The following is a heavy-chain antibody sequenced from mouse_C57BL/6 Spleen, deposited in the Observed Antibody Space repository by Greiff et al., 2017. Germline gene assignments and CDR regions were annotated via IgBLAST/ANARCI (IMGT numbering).Heavy chain of an antibody. CDR2: ISDGGSYT. CDR1: GFTFSSYA. V-gene: IGHV5-4*03. Sequence: EVMLVESGGGLVKPGGSLKLSCAASGFTFSSYAMSWVRQTPEKRLEWVATISDGGSYTYYPDNVKGRFTISRDNAKNNLYLQMSHLKSEDTAMYYCATLYYGSSYGYFDVWGPGTTVTVSS. J-gene: IGHJ1*01. CDR3: ATLYYGSSYGYFDV. D-gene: IGHD1-1*01.